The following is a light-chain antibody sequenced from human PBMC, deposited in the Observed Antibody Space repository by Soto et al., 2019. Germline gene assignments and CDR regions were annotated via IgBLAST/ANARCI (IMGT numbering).Light chain of an antibody. CDR1: KNDIGVYDF. CDR3: KSYAGSNTYV. CDR2: EVV. V-gene: IGLV2-8*01. Sequence: LTQPPFASGSPGQSVTISCTGTKNDIGVYDFVSWYQHHPGKAPRLIIYEVVQRPSGVPDRFSGSKSGNTASLTVSGLQAADEADYFCKSYAGSNTYVFGSGTKVTVL. J-gene: IGLJ1*01.